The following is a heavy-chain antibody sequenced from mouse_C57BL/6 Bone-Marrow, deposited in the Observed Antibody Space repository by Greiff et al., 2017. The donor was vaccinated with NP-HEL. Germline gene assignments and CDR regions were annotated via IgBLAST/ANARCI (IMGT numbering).Heavy chain of an antibody. V-gene: IGHV3-6*01. CDR2: ISYDGSN. CDR1: GYSITSGYY. Sequence: VQLKQSGPGLVKPSQSLSLTCSVTGYSITSGYYWNWIRQFPGNKLEWMGYISYDGSNNYNPSLKNRISITRDTSKNQFFLKLNSVTTEDTATYYCARAPFYYYGSSYWFAYWGQGTLVTVSA. CDR3: ARAPFYYYGSSYWFAY. D-gene: IGHD1-1*01. J-gene: IGHJ3*01.